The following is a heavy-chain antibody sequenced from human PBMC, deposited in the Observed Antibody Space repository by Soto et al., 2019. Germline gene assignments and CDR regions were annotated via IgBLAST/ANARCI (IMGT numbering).Heavy chain of an antibody. Sequence: SVKVSCKASGGTFSSYAISWVRQAPGQGLEWMGGIIPIFGTANYAQKFQGRVTITADESTSTAYMELSSLRSEDTAVYYCARVKNDVWSGYGMVFDYWGQGTLVTVSS. CDR2: IIPIFGTA. D-gene: IGHD3-3*01. V-gene: IGHV1-69*13. CDR1: GGTFSSYA. J-gene: IGHJ4*02. CDR3: ARVKNDVWSGYGMVFDY.